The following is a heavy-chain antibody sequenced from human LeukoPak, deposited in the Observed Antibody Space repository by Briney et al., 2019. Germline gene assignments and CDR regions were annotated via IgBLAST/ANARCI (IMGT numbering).Heavy chain of an antibody. V-gene: IGHV4-34*01. CDR3: ARAYLHYGSGSYVWFDP. CDR1: GGSFSGYY. J-gene: IGHJ5*02. Sequence: PSETLSLTCAVYGGSFSGYYWSWIRQPPGKGLEWIGEINHSGSTNYNPPLKSRVTISVDTSKNQFSLKLSSVTAADTAVYYCARAYLHYGSGSYVWFDPWGQGTLVTVSS. D-gene: IGHD3-10*01. CDR2: INHSGST.